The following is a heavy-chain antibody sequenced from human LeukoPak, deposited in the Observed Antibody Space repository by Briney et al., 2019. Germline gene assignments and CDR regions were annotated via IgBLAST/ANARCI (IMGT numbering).Heavy chain of an antibody. CDR1: GFTFSSYA. J-gene: IGHJ4*02. D-gene: IGHD1-26*01. CDR2: ISYDGSNT. CDR3: ARDTAPLLVGATRY. V-gene: IGHV3-30*04. Sequence: PGRSPRLSCAASGFTFSSYAMHWVRQAPGKGLEWVAVISYDGSNTYYADSVKGRFTIPRDNSKNTLYLQMNSLRAEDTAVYYCARDTAPLLVGATRYWGQGTLVTVSS.